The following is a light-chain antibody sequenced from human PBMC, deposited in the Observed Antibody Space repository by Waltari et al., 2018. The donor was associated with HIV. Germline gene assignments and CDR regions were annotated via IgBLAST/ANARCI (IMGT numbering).Light chain of an antibody. V-gene: IGLV1-44*01. Sequence: QSVFTQPPSVSGTPGQRVTIPCSGGSSNLGDHAVSWYQQFPGTAPKLLIYSNNQRPSGVPDRFSGSKSGTSASLAISGLQSEDEADYYCATLDDSLNGPVFGGGTKVTVL. CDR2: SNN. J-gene: IGLJ2*01. CDR1: SSNLGDHA. CDR3: ATLDDSLNGPV.